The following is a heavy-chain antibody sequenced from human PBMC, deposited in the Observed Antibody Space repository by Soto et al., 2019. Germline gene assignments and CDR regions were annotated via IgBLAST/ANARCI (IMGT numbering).Heavy chain of an antibody. D-gene: IGHD3-3*01. CDR1: GFTFSSYS. Sequence: PGGSLRLSCAASGFTFSSYSMSWVRQAPGKGLEWVSYISSSGSTLYYADSLKGRFSISRDKARNSLYLQMNSLRAEDTAAYYCARATNFDYWGQGTLVTVSS. J-gene: IGHJ4*02. CDR2: ISSSGSTL. V-gene: IGHV3-48*01. CDR3: ARATNFDY.